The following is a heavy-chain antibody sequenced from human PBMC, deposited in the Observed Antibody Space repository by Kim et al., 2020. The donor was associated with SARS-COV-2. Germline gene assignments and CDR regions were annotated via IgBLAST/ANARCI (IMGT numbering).Heavy chain of an antibody. Sequence: GGSLRLSCAASGFTFSNAWMSWVRQAPGKGLEGVGRIKSKTDGGTTEYAATVKGRFTISRDDTKNTLYLQMNSLKTEDTAVYYSTTARGRPYQLLWHYWGQGTLVTVSS. CDR3: TTARGRPYQLLWHY. D-gene: IGHD2-2*01. J-gene: IGHJ4*02. CDR1: GFTFSNAW. V-gene: IGHV3-15*01. CDR2: IKSKTDGGTT.